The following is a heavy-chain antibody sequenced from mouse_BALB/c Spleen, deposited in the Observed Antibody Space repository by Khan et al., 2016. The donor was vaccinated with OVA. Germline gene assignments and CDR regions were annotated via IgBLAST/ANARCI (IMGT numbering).Heavy chain of an antibody. V-gene: IGHV9-1*02. CDR1: GFTFTNYG. CDR3: ARISSYRYSDF. Sequence: QIQMVQSGPELKKPGETVKISCKASGFTFTNYGMNWVKQGPGKDLKWMGWINPYTGEPTYGDDFKGRFELPLENSASTAYLQISNLIKADSATKICARISSYRYSDFWGAETVVTVS. D-gene: IGHD6-2*01. J-gene: IGHJ1*01. CDR2: INPYTGEP.